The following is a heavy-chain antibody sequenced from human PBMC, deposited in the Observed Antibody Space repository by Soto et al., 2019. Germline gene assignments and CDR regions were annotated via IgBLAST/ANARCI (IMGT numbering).Heavy chain of an antibody. CDR1: GYTFTGYY. Sequence: VASVKVSCKASGYTFTGYYMHWVRQAPGQGLEWMGWINPNSGGTNYAQKFQGRVTMTRDTSISTAYMELSRLRSDDTAVYYCARAGGTIFGVPASNYGLDYYYYYGMDVWGQGTTVTVSS. D-gene: IGHD3-3*01. J-gene: IGHJ6*02. CDR3: ARAGGTIFGVPASNYGLDYYYYYGMDV. V-gene: IGHV1-2*02. CDR2: INPNSGGT.